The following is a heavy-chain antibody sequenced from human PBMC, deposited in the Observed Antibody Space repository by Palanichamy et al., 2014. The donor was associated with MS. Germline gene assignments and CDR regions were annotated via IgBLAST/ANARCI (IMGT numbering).Heavy chain of an antibody. CDR1: GYTFTDSG. CDR3: ARVTAARHSGLSYSYFMDV. Sequence: QVQLVQSGGEVKNPGASVKVSCRASGYTFTDSGVSWVRQAPGQGLEWMGWITGFHGNTNYAQNFQGRVTMTTDTSTNTAKMELRNLTSDDTAVYYCARVTAARHSGLSYSYFMDVWGKGTTVTVSS. V-gene: IGHV1-18*04. CDR2: ITGFHGNT. J-gene: IGHJ6*03. D-gene: IGHD6-6*01.